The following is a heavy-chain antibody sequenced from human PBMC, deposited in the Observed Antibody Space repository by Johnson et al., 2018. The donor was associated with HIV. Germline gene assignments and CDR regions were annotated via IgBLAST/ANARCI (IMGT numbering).Heavy chain of an antibody. D-gene: IGHD6-13*01. V-gene: IGHV3-66*02. J-gene: IGHJ3*02. CDR1: GFTFSSYA. CDR2: IYSGGGT. CDR3: ARSLAAAGLYDAFDI. Sequence: VQLVESGGGVVQPGRSLRLSCAASGFTFSSYAMHWVRQAPGKGLECVSVIYSGGGTYYADSVKGRFTISRDNSKNTVYLHMNSLRPEDTAVYYCARSLAAAGLYDAFDIWGQGTMVTVSS.